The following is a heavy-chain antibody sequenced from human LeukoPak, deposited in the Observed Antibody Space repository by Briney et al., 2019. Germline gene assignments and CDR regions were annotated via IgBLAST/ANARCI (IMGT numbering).Heavy chain of an antibody. CDR3: ARDEDSSGYFGKNWFDP. CDR2: INPSGSST. CDR1: GYAFTRHY. D-gene: IGHD3-22*01. V-gene: IGHV1-46*01. J-gene: IGHJ5*02. Sequence: ASVKVSCKASGYAFTRHYMHWVRQAPGQGLEWMGLINPSGSSTIYAQKFQGRVTMTTDTSTSTAYMELRSLRSDDTAVYYCARDEDSSGYFGKNWFDPWGQGTLVTVSS.